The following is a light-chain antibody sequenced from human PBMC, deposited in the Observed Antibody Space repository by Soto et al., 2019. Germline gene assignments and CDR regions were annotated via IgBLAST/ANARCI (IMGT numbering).Light chain of an antibody. CDR1: QSISSW. J-gene: IGKJ2*01. CDR2: KAS. Sequence: DIQMTQSPSTLSASVGDRVTITCRASQSISSWLAWYQQKPGKAPKLLIYKASSLESGVPSRFSGSGSGTEFTLTISSLQPDDFAAYYCQQYNSYPYTFGQGTKLEIK. CDR3: QQYNSYPYT. V-gene: IGKV1-5*03.